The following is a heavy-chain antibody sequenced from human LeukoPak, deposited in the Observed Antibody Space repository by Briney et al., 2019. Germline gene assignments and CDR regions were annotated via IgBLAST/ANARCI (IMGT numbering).Heavy chain of an antibody. D-gene: IGHD5-18*01. J-gene: IGHJ5*02. Sequence: GGSLRLCCAASGFTFSSYGMHWVRQAPGKGLEWVAVISYDGSNKYYADSVKGRFTISRDNAKNSLYLQMNSLRAEDTAVYYCARDVAMAGWFDPWGQGTLVTVSS. V-gene: IGHV3-30*03. CDR2: ISYDGSNK. CDR1: GFTFSSYG. CDR3: ARDVAMAGWFDP.